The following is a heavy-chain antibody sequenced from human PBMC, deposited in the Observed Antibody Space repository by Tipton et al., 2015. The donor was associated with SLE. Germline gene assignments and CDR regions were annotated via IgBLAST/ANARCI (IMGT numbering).Heavy chain of an antibody. CDR2: IFYTGST. V-gene: IGHV4-39*07. CDR1: GGSITTSGYF. Sequence: GLVKPSQTLSLTCTVSGGSITTSGYFWSWIRQRPGKGLEWIGSIFYTGSTYYNPSLNSRVSFSIDTSENHFSLRLNSVTAADTAVYYCARRHYSGPFDSWGQGTLVTVSS. J-gene: IGHJ4*02. D-gene: IGHD5-12*01. CDR3: ARRHYSGPFDS.